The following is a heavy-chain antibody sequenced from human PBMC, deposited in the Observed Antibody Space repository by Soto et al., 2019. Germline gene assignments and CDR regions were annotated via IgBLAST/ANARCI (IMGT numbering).Heavy chain of an antibody. CDR1: GFIFSRYG. Sequence: PGGSLRLSCEASGFIFSRYGMHWVRQAPGKGLEWVAVISYDGSNKYYAESVKGRFIISRDKSENTLYLQMNSLGAEDTAVYYCAKDLGSGKPYYYYAMDVWGQGTTVTVSS. CDR3: AKDLGSGKPYYYYAMDV. CDR2: ISYDGSNK. D-gene: IGHD3-10*01. V-gene: IGHV3-30*18. J-gene: IGHJ6*02.